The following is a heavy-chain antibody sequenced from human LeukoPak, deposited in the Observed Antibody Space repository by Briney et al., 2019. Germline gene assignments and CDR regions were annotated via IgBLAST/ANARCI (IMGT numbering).Heavy chain of an antibody. CDR3: ARDRYSSGWYNLDY. J-gene: IGHJ4*02. D-gene: IGHD6-19*01. CDR1: GYTFTSYA. Sequence: ASVKVSCKASGYTFTSYAMHWVRQAPGQRLEWMGWINAGNGNTKYSQKFQGRVTITRDTSASTAYMELSSLRSEGTAVYYCARDRYSSGWYNLDYWGQGTLVTVSS. V-gene: IGHV1-3*01. CDR2: INAGNGNT.